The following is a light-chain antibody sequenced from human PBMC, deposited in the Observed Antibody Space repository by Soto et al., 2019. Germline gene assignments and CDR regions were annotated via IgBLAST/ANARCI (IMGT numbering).Light chain of an antibody. V-gene: IGKV3-20*01. CDR3: QQYGSSPYT. J-gene: IGKJ2*01. CDR1: QSVSSSY. Sequence: ENVLTQSPGTLSLSPGERATLSCRASQSVSSSYLAWYQQKPGQAPRLLIYGASNRTTGIPDRFSGSGSGTDFTLTISRLEPEDFALYYCQQYGSSPYTFGQGTKLEIK. CDR2: GAS.